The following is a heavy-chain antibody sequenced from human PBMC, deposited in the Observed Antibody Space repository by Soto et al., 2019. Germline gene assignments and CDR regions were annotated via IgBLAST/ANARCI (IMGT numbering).Heavy chain of an antibody. CDR3: AKGDGYNLGRICFDR. CDR1: GFTFSSYA. J-gene: IGHJ4*02. Sequence: PGGSLRLSCAASGFTFSSYAMSWVRQAPGKGLEWVSTISGGGITDYADSMKGRFTISRDNSKNTLYLQMSSLRAEDTALYYCAKGDGYNLGRICFDRWGQGTQVTVSS. V-gene: IGHV3-23*01. CDR2: ISGGGIT. D-gene: IGHD1-1*01.